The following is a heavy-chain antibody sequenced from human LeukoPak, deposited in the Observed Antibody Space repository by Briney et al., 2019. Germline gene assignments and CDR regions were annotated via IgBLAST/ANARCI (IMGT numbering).Heavy chain of an antibody. CDR2: IRYDGSNK. Sequence: GGSLRLSCAAAGFTFSSYGMHWVRQAPGKGLEWVAFIRYDGSNKYYADSVKGRFTISRDNSKNTLYLQMNSLRAEDTAVYYCVVAFYYGSGTFDYWGQGTLVTVSS. CDR3: VVAFYYGSGTFDY. CDR1: GFTFSSYG. V-gene: IGHV3-30*02. J-gene: IGHJ4*02. D-gene: IGHD3-10*01.